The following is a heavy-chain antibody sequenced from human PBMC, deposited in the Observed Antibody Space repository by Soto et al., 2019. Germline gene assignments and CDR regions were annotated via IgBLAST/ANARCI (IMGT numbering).Heavy chain of an antibody. V-gene: IGHV3-23*01. CDR2: ITDSGTGT. CDR3: AKGLINGRWYAED. CDR1: GFTFSSCV. J-gene: IGHJ4*02. Sequence: EVHLLESGGGLVHPGESLRLSCGASGFTFSSCVMTWVRQSPGKGLEWVSCITDSGTGTYYADSVTGRFTISRDNSKNTMYLQMNNLRDEDTGVYYCAKGLINGRWYAEDWGQGTLVTVSS. D-gene: IGHD6-13*01.